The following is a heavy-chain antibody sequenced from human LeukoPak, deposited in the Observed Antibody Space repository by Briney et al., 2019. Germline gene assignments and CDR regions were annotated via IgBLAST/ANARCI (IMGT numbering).Heavy chain of an antibody. J-gene: IGHJ5*02. CDR3: ARVISGSYMDWFDP. D-gene: IGHD3-10*01. CDR2: IYYSGST. Sequence: KASQTLSLTCTVSGGSISSGGYYWSWIRQHPGKGLEWIGYIYYSGSTFYNPSLKSRVTISLDTSKNQFSLKLSSVTAADTAVYYCARVISGSYMDWFDPWGRGTLVTVSS. CDR1: GGSISSGGYY. V-gene: IGHV4-30-4*08.